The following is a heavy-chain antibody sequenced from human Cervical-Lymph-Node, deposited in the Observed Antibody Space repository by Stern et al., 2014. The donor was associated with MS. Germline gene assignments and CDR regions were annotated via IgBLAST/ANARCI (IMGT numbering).Heavy chain of an antibody. J-gene: IGHJ4*02. CDR2: IYWGDDK. CDR1: GFSVTTAGVG. CDR3: AHSRVKYCRGGTCYSSLFDY. Sequence: ESGPTLVKPTQTVTLTCTLSGFSVTTAGVGVGWIRQPPGKALEWLALIYWGDDKVYSPSLKNRLTITKDTSKNQVVLTMTNVDPVDTATYYCAHSRVKYCRGGTCYSSLFDYWGQGTLVTVSS. V-gene: IGHV2-5*02. D-gene: IGHD2-15*01.